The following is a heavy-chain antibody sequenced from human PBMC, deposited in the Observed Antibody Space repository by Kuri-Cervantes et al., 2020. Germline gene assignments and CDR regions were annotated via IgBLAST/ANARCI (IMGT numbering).Heavy chain of an antibody. CDR1: GYSFTGYY. V-gene: IGHV1-2*02. CDR2: INPNSGGT. J-gene: IGHJ6*02. D-gene: IGHD2-21*02. Sequence: ASVKVSCKASGYSFTGYYMHWLRQAPGQGLEWMGWINPNSGGTKYAQKFQGRVTMTRDTSISTAYLELTRLRSDDTAVYYCARVVVTAMYYYYGMDVWGQGTTVTVSS. CDR3: ARVVVTAMYYYYGMDV.